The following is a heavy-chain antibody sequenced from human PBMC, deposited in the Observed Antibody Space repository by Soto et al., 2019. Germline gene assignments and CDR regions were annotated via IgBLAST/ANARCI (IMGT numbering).Heavy chain of an antibody. CDR2: ILVGGST. Sequence: PWGSLRLACSVSGFIFSSYDMSWVRQAPGKGLEWVSTILVGGSTHYEDSVKGRFTISRDTSKNTVYLQMNSLTAGDTAVYYCAKATATGGGAFEIYGQGTLVTVSS. J-gene: IGHJ3*02. D-gene: IGHD2-8*02. CDR3: AKATATGGGAFEI. CDR1: GFIFSSYD. V-gene: IGHV3-23*01.